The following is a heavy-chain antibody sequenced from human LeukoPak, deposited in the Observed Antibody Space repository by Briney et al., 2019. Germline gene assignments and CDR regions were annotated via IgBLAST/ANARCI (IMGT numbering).Heavy chain of an antibody. D-gene: IGHD2-2*01. CDR1: GFTFSSYS. V-gene: IGHV3-21*01. CDR3: ARDMGYCSSTSCYGFDC. CDR2: ISSSSSYI. J-gene: IGHJ4*02. Sequence: PGGPLRLSCAASGFTFSSYSMNWLRQAPGKGLESVSSISSSSSYIYYADSVKGRFTISRDNAKNSLYLQMNSLRAEDTAVYYCARDMGYCSSTSCYGFDCWGQGTLVTVSS.